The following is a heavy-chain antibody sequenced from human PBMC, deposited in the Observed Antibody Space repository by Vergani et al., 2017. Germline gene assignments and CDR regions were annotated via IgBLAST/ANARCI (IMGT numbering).Heavy chain of an antibody. CDR3: ATGLGYYYDSSGYFPFDY. D-gene: IGHD3-22*01. Sequence: QVQLVQSGAEVKKPGASVKVSCKASGYTFTSYYMHWVRQAPGQGFEWMGIINPSGGSTSYAQKFQGRVTMTRDTSTSTVYMELSSLRSEDTAVYYCATGLGYYYDSSGYFPFDYWGQGTLVTVSS. J-gene: IGHJ4*02. CDR2: INPSGGST. CDR1: GYTFTSYY. V-gene: IGHV1-46*03.